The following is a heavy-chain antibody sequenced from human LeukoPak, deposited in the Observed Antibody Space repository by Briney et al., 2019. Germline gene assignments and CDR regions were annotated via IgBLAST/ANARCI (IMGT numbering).Heavy chain of an antibody. V-gene: IGHV1-69*05. J-gene: IGHJ5*02. CDR1: GGTFNSYA. CDR2: IIPIFGTS. Sequence: SVKVSCKASGGTFNSYAISWVRQAPGQGREWMGRIIPIFGTSIYAQKFQGRVTMTTDESTSTAYMKLSSLRSEDTAVYYCARYSSSSWFDPWGQGTLVTVSS. D-gene: IGHD6-6*01. CDR3: ARYSSSSWFDP.